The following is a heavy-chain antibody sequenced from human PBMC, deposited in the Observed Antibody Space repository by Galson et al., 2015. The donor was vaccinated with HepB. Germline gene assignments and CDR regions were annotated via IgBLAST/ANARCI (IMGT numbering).Heavy chain of an antibody. J-gene: IGHJ6*02. CDR2: IIPIFGTA. V-gene: IGHV1-69*13. CDR3: ARDGKEDMLYYGMDV. CDR1: GGTFSSYA. Sequence: SVKVSCKASGGTFSSYAISWVRQAPGQGLEWMGGIIPIFGTANYAQKFQGRVTITADESTSTAYMELSSLRSEDTAVYYCARDGKEDMLYYGMDVWGQGTTVTVSS. D-gene: IGHD1-26*01.